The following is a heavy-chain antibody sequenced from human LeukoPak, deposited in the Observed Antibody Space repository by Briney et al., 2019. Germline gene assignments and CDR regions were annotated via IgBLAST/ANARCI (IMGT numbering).Heavy chain of an antibody. V-gene: IGHV3-23*01. CDR3: ARGSSGWFDDNWFDP. J-gene: IGHJ5*02. Sequence: GGSLRLSCAASDFTFSTYAMSWVRQAPGKGLEWVSTISGSGVSTYYADSVKGRFTISRDNSKNTLYLQMNSLRAEDTAVYYCARGSSGWFDDNWFDPWGQGTLVTVSS. D-gene: IGHD6-19*01. CDR1: DFTFSTYA. CDR2: ISGSGVST.